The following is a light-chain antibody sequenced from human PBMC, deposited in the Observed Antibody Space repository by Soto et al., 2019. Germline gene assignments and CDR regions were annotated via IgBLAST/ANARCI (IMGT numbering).Light chain of an antibody. CDR2: SAS. Sequence: EIRRILFLVSMSVATGESVTXSGRASQSISRYLNWYQQKPGKAPKLLIFSASFLQSGVPSRFSGCGYRTEFTLTISSLQREDFAVYYCQQYGISPHTFGQGTNVAIK. V-gene: IGKV1-39*01. CDR1: QSISRY. CDR3: QQYGISPHT. J-gene: IGKJ1*01.